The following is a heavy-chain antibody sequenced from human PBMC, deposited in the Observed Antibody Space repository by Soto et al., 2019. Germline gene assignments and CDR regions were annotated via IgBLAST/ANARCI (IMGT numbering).Heavy chain of an antibody. CDR3: ARGRYGDY. D-gene: IGHD1-1*01. CDR2: ISAHNGNT. CDR1: GYAFTTYG. J-gene: IGHJ4*02. V-gene: IGHV1-18*01. Sequence: QVHLVQSGAEAKKPGASVKASCKGSGYAFTTYGITWVRQAPGQGLEWMGWISAHNGNTNYAQKLQGRVTVTRDTSTSTAYMELRSLRSDDTAVYYCARGRYGDYWGQGALVTVSS.